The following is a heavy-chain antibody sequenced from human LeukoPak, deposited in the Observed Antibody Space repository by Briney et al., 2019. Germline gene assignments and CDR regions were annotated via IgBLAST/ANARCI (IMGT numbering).Heavy chain of an antibody. D-gene: IGHD5-18*01. V-gene: IGHV3-74*01. J-gene: IGHJ5*02. CDR1: GFTFSTSW. CDR2: VSTDGSTT. Sequence: GGSLRLSCAASGFTFSTSWMHWVRQASGKGLEWVSHVSTDGSTTAYADSVKGRFTISRENAKNTVYLQMNSLSAEDTAVYYCARSIGYVESWGQGTLVTVSS. CDR3: ARSIGYVES.